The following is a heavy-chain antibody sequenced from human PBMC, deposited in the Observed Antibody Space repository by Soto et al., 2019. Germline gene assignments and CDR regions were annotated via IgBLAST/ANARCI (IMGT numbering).Heavy chain of an antibody. CDR1: GYSFAGYW. D-gene: IGHD2-8*02. CDR3: ARQISESDTGPNFQYYFDS. V-gene: IGHV5-10-1*01. J-gene: IGHJ4*02. Sequence: GESLKISCKGSGYSFAGYWITWVRQKPGKGLEWMGRIDPSDSQTYYSPSLRGPVTISATKSITTVFLQWSSLRASDTAMYYCARQISESDTGPNFQYYFDSWGQGTLVTVSS. CDR2: IDPSDSQT.